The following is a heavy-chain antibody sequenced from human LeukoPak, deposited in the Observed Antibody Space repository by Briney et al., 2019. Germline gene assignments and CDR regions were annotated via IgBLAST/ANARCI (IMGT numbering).Heavy chain of an antibody. CDR1: GFTFSSYA. Sequence: GGSLRLSCAASGFTFSSYAMSWFRQAPEKGLEWVSAISGSGGSTYYADSVKGRFTISRDNSKNTLYLQMNSLRAEDTAVYYCAKDAVGATSIFDYWGQGTLVTVSS. J-gene: IGHJ4*02. D-gene: IGHD1-26*01. CDR3: AKDAVGATSIFDY. CDR2: ISGSGGST. V-gene: IGHV3-23*01.